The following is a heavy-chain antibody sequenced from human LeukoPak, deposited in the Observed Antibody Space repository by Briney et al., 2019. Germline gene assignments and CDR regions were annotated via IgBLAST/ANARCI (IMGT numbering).Heavy chain of an antibody. CDR2: IYYSGST. CDR3: ARVLGYDSYGMDV. Sequence: PSETLSLTCTVSGGSISSYYWSWIRQPPGKGLEWIGYIYYSGSTNYNPSLKSRVTISVDTSKNQFSLKLSSVTAADTAVYYCARVLGYDSYGMDVWGQGTTVTVSS. J-gene: IGHJ6*02. CDR1: GGSISSYY. V-gene: IGHV4-59*01.